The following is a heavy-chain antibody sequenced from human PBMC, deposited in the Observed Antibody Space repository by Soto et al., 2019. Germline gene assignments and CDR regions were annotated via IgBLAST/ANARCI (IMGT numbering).Heavy chain of an antibody. J-gene: IGHJ1*01. Sequence: LRLSCVASGFTFSDYAMTWVRQAPGKGLEWVSVISATGATTYYADSVRGRFTISRDNSKNTLNLQMNDLRVEDTAVIYCAKGRKSTEKDIAVMLAAASSIQHWGQGTLVTVSS. CDR3: AKGRKSTEKDIAVMLAAASSIQH. D-gene: IGHD2-15*01. V-gene: IGHV3-23*01. CDR2: ISATGATT. CDR1: GFTFSDYA.